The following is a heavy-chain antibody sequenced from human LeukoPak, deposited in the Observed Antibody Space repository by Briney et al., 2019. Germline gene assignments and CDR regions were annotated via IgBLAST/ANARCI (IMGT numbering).Heavy chain of an antibody. V-gene: IGHV3-21*01. CDR3: ARLKIAAVSVYYYYMDV. CDR2: ISSSSSCI. D-gene: IGHD6-13*01. J-gene: IGHJ6*03. CDR1: GFTFSSYS. Sequence: GGSLRLSCAASGFTFSSYSMNWVRQAPGKGLEWVSSISSSSSCIYYADSVKGRFTISRDNAKNSLYLQMNSLRAEDTAVYYCARLKIAAVSVYYYYMDVWGKGTTVTVSS.